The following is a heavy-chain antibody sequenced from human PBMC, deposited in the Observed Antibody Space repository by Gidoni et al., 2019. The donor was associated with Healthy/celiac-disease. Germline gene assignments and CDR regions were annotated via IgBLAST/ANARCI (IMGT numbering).Heavy chain of an antibody. CDR3: ARGLGLRYFDWFHFDY. Sequence: QVQLQQWGAGLLKPSETLSLTCAVYGGSFSGYYWSWIRQPPGKGLEWIGEINHSGSTNYNPSLKSRVTISVDTSKNQFSLKLSSVTAADTAVYYCARGLGLRYFDWFHFDYWGQGTLVTVSS. V-gene: IGHV4-34*01. J-gene: IGHJ4*02. CDR1: GGSFSGYY. CDR2: INHSGST. D-gene: IGHD3-9*01.